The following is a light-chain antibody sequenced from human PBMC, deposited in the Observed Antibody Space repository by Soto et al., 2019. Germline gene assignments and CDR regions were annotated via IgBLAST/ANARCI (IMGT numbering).Light chain of an antibody. CDR1: QSVSSN. J-gene: IGKJ2*01. Sequence: EIVMTQSPATLSVSPGERATLSCRASQSVSSNLAWYQQRPGQAPRLLIYGASTRATGIPARLSGSGSGTEFTLTISSLQSEDFAVYYCQQHNNWPFTVGQGTKLEIK. CDR3: QQHNNWPFT. V-gene: IGKV3-15*01. CDR2: GAS.